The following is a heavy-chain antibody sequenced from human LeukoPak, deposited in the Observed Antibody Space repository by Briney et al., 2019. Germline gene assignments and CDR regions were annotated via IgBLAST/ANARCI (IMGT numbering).Heavy chain of an antibody. CDR1: GYTFTSLY. CDR2: IDPNRGDR. D-gene: IGHD3-22*01. J-gene: IGHJ4*02. V-gene: IGHV1-2*06. CDR3: ARDNYDKRFDY. Sequence: ASVKVSCKTSGYTFTSLYIHWVRQAPGQGLEWMGRIDPNRGDRKFAQRFQDRVTFTTDASISTAYMELSSLGSDDTAVYYCARDNYDKRFDYWGQGTLVTVS.